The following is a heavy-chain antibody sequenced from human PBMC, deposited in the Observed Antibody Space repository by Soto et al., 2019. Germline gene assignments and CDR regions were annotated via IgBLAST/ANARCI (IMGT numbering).Heavy chain of an antibody. D-gene: IGHD3-22*01. CDR2: ITGSGGST. Sequence: LRLSCAASGITFSSSAMSWVRQAPGKGLQWVSLITGSGGSTYYADSVKGRFTISRDNSKNTLYLQMNSLRAEDAAVYYCAKGYYYDSSGLEGDYWGQGTLVTVSS. V-gene: IGHV3-23*01. CDR3: AKGYYYDSSGLEGDY. J-gene: IGHJ4*02. CDR1: GITFSSSA.